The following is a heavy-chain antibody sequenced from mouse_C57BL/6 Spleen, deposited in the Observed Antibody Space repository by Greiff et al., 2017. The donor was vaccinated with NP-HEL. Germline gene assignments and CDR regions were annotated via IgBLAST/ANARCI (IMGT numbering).Heavy chain of an antibody. V-gene: IGHV1-42*01. D-gene: IGHD1-1*01. J-gene: IGHJ3*01. CDR3: AKSEITTVPSFAY. CDR1: GYSFTGYF. CDR2: INPSTGGT. Sequence: VHVKQSGPELVKPGASVKISCKASGYSFTGYFMNWVKQSPEKSLEWIGEINPSTGGTTYNQKFQAQATLSVDKSSSTAYMQLKILTSEDSSVYYCAKSEITTVPSFAYWGQGTLVTVSA.